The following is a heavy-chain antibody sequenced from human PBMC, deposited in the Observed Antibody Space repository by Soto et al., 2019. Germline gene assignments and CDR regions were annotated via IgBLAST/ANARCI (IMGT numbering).Heavy chain of an antibody. CDR2: IIPILGIA. V-gene: IGHV1-69*02. CDR3: ARGGVLDCSSTSCYARNDAFDI. CDR1: GGTFSSYT. J-gene: IGHJ3*02. D-gene: IGHD2-2*01. Sequence: QVQLVQSGAEVKKPGSSVKVSCKASGGTFSSYTISWVRQAPGQGLEWMGRIIPILGIANYAQKFQGRVTITADKSTSTAYMGLSSLRSEDTAVYYCARGGVLDCSSTSCYARNDAFDIWGQGTMVTVSS.